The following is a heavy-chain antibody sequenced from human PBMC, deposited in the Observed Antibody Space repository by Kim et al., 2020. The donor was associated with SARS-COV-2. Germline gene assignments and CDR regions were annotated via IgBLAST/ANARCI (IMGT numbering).Heavy chain of an antibody. D-gene: IGHD6-13*01. CDR3: ARGGVAAAGTFYWFDP. J-gene: IGHJ5*02. V-gene: IGHV4-34*01. Sequence: LKSRVTRSVDTSKNQFSLKLSSVTAADTAVYYCARGGVAAAGTFYWFDPWGQGTLVTVSS.